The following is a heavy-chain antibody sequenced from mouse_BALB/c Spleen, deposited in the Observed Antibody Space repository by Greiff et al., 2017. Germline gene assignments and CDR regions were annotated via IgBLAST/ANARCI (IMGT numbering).Heavy chain of an antibody. Sequence: EVKLMESGGGLVKPGGSLKLSCAASGFTFSSYAMSWVRQTPEKRLEWVATISSGGSYTYYPDSVKGRFTISRDNAKNTLYLQMSSLRSGDTAMYYSARRRAHDYDEYYAMDYWGQGTSVTVSS. V-gene: IGHV5-9-3*01. CDR1: GFTFSSYA. D-gene: IGHD2-4*01. CDR2: ISSGGSYT. CDR3: ARRRAHDYDEYYAMDY. J-gene: IGHJ4*01.